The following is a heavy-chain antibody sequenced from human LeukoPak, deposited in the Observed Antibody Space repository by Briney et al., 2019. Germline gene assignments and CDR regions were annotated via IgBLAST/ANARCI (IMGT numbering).Heavy chain of an antibody. CDR3: ARDLDPVGSMVRGVILAFDI. Sequence: GGSLRLSCAASGFTFSSYEMNWVRQAPGKGLEWVSYISSSGSTIYYADSVKGRFTISRDNAKNSLYLQMNSLRAEDTAVYYCARDLDPVGSMVRGVILAFDIWGQGTMVTVSS. V-gene: IGHV3-48*03. D-gene: IGHD3-10*01. J-gene: IGHJ3*02. CDR2: ISSSGSTI. CDR1: GFTFSSYE.